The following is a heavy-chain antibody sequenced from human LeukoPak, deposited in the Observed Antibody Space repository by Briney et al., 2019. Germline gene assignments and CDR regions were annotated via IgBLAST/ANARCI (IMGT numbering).Heavy chain of an antibody. V-gene: IGHV3-21*01. CDR3: ARGASVVAGSDNAFDI. J-gene: IGHJ3*02. CDR2: ISSSSIYI. CDR1: GFTFSSYS. Sequence: GGSLRLSCAASGFTFSSYSMNWVRQAPGKGLEWVSSISSSSIYIYYADSVKGRFTISRDNAKKSVHLQMNSLRAEDTAVYYCARGASVVAGSDNAFDIWGQGTMVTVSS. D-gene: IGHD6-19*01.